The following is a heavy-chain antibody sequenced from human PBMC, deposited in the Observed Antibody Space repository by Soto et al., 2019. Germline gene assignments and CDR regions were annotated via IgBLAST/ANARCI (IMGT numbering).Heavy chain of an antibody. Sequence: GGPLRLSCAASGFTFSTYAMNWVRQAPGKGLEWVSIISGSGLSTYYADSVKGRFTISRDNSKNTLYLQMNGLRAEDTAVYYCAKDQGFGNLGAEYFHHWGQGSLVTVSS. CDR2: ISGSGLST. D-gene: IGHD1-7*01. J-gene: IGHJ1*01. CDR3: AKDQGFGNLGAEYFHH. V-gene: IGHV3-23*01. CDR1: GFTFSTYA.